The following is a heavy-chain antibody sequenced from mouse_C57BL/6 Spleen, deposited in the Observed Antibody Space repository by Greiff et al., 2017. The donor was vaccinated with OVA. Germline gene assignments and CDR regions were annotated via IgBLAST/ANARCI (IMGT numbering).Heavy chain of an antibody. CDR1: GYAFSSSW. Sequence: QVQLQQSGPELVKPGASVKISCKASGYAFSSSWMNWVKQRPGQGLEWIGRIYPGDGGTNYNGKFKGKATLTADKSSSTAYIQLSSLTSDDSAVYFCARGDYFDYWGQGTTLTVSS. CDR2: IYPGDGGT. V-gene: IGHV1-82*01. J-gene: IGHJ2*01. CDR3: ARGDYFDY.